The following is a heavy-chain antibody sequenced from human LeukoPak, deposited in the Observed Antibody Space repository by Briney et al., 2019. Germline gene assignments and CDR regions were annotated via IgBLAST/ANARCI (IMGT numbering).Heavy chain of an antibody. J-gene: IGHJ1*01. Sequence: GGSLRLPCAASGFTFSTYGMHWVRQAPGKGLEWVAVIWYDGSNKYYADSVKGRFTISRDNSKNTLYLQMNSLRAEDTAVYYCARDSQRVGAEYYQHWGQGTLVTVSS. V-gene: IGHV3-33*01. CDR2: IWYDGSNK. CDR1: GFTFSTYG. D-gene: IGHD1-26*01. CDR3: ARDSQRVGAEYYQH.